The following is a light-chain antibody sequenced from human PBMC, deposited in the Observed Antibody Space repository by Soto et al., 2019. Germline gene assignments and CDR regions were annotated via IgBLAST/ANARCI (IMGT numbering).Light chain of an antibody. Sequence: VLTQSPGTLSLSPGERATLSCRASQSLGNNFLAWYQQKPGQPPRLLIYAVSSRATDIPDRFSGSGSGTDFTLTISRLEPEDFAVYYCQRYGGSPLFTFGPGTKVDFK. CDR1: QSLGNNF. J-gene: IGKJ3*01. CDR3: QRYGGSPLFT. V-gene: IGKV3-20*01. CDR2: AVS.